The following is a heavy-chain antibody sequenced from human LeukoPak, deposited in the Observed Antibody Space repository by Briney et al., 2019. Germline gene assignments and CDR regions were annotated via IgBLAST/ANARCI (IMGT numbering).Heavy chain of an antibody. CDR3: AKSGAWFGELFRAFDI. CDR1: GFTFSSYA. D-gene: IGHD3-10*01. Sequence: GGSLRLSCAASGFTFSSYAMSWVRQAPGKGLEWVSAISGSGGSTYHADSVKGRFSISRDNSKNTLYLQMNSLRAEDTAVYYCAKSGAWFGELFRAFDIWGQGTMVTVSS. CDR2: ISGSGGST. V-gene: IGHV3-23*01. J-gene: IGHJ3*02.